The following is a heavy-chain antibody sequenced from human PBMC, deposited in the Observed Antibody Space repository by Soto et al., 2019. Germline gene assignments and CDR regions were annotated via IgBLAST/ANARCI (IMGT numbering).Heavy chain of an antibody. D-gene: IGHD3-3*01. CDR1: GFTFTSSA. V-gene: IGHV1-58*01. CDR2: IVVGSGNT. J-gene: IGHJ6*02. Sequence: SVKVSCKASGFTFTSSAVQWVRQARGQRLEWIGWIVVGSGNTNYAQKFQERVTITRDMSTSTAYMELSSLRSEDTAVYYCAAGDFWSGYYYYYGMDVWGQGTTGTVS. CDR3: AAGDFWSGYYYYYGMDV.